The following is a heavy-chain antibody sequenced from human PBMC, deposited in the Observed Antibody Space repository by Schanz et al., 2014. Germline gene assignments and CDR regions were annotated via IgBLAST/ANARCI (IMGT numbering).Heavy chain of an antibody. D-gene: IGHD3-10*01. V-gene: IGHV3-7*05. Sequence: EVQLVESGGGLVQPGGSLRLSCTASGFTFSDYWMSWVRQAPGKGPEWVANIKHDGSVKDYVDSVEGRFSISRDNAKRSLFLQMNSLRAEDTAVYYCAKGRFGELSAFDIWGQGTMVTVSS. J-gene: IGHJ3*02. CDR1: GFTFSDYW. CDR2: IKHDGSVK. CDR3: AKGRFGELSAFDI.